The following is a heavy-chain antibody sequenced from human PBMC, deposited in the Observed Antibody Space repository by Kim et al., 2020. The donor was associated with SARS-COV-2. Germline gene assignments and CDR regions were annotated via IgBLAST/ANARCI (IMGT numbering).Heavy chain of an antibody. D-gene: IGHD3-10*01. CDR2: ISFDGSNK. CDR1: GFSFSTYG. Sequence: GGSLRLSCAASGFSFSTYGMHWVRQAPGKGLEWVAVISFDGSNKYYEDFVKGRFTISRDNSQNTLSLQMDSLRVEDTAVYYCAKRMVRGASNFGMDVWGQ. CDR3: AKRMVRGASNFGMDV. V-gene: IGHV3-30*18. J-gene: IGHJ6*02.